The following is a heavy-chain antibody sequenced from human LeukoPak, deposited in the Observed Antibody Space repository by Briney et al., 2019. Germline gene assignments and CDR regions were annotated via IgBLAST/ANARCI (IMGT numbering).Heavy chain of an antibody. CDR1: GFTFSGYW. J-gene: IGHJ5*02. CDR2: IKPDGSNK. V-gene: IGHV3-7*01. CDR3: ARAMT. Sequence: GGSLRLSCAASGFTFSGYWMSWVRQAPGKGLEWVANIKPDGSNKAYVDSVKGRFTISRDNTKNSLYLQMSSLRAEDTAVYYCARAMTWGQGTLVSVSS.